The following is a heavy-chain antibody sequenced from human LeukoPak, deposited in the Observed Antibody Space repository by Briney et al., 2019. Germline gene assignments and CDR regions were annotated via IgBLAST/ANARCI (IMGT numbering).Heavy chain of an antibody. Sequence: PGGSLRLSCAASGFTFSSYAMSWVRQAPGKGLEWVSGISDSGVNTHYADSVKGRSTISRDNSKNTLYLQMKSLRAEDTAVYYCAKGDYDISIGYYPSFDYWGQGTLVTVSS. CDR3: AKGDYDISIGYYPSFDY. V-gene: IGHV3-23*01. J-gene: IGHJ4*02. CDR1: GFTFSSYA. D-gene: IGHD3-9*01. CDR2: ISDSGVNT.